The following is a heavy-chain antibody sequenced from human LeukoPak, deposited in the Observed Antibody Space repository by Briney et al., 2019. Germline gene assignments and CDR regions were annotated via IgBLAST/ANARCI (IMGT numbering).Heavy chain of an antibody. CDR2: ISAYNGNT. V-gene: IGHV1-18*01. D-gene: IGHD2-2*01. J-gene: IGHJ1*01. CDR1: GYTFTIYG. CDR3: ARGGIKDCSSTSCLQH. Sequence: ASVKVSCKASGYTFTIYGISWVRQAPGQGLEWMGWISAYNGNTNYAQKLQGRVTMTTDTSTSTAYMELRSLRSDDTAVYYCARGGIKDCSSTSCLQHWGQGTLVTVSS.